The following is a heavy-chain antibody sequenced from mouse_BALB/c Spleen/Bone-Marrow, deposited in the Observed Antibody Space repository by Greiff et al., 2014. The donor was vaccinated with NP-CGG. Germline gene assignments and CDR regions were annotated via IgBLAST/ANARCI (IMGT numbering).Heavy chain of an antibody. CDR1: GFTFTDYY. J-gene: IGHJ2*01. CDR3: ARDMGGIPFDS. V-gene: IGHV7-3*02. Sequence: EVKLVESGGGLVQPGGSLRLSRATSGFTFTDYYMNWVRQPPGEALEWLAFIRNKANGYTTEYSASVKGRFTISRDNSQSILYLHMNTLRAEDSATYYCARDMGGIPFDSWGQGTTLTVSS. D-gene: IGHD4-1*01. CDR2: IRNKANGYTT.